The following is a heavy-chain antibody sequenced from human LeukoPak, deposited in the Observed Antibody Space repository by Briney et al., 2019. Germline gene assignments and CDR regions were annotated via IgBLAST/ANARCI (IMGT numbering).Heavy chain of an antibody. D-gene: IGHD3-22*01. CDR1: GFTVSSNY. CDR3: ARADTYYYDSSGYYY. J-gene: IGHJ4*02. CDR2: ISGSGGST. V-gene: IGHV3-23*01. Sequence: GGSLRLSCAASGFTVSSNYMSWVRQAPGKGLEWVSAISGSGGSTYYADSVKGRFTISRDNSKNTLYLQMNSLRAEDTAVYYCARADTYYYDSSGYYYWGQGTLVTVSS.